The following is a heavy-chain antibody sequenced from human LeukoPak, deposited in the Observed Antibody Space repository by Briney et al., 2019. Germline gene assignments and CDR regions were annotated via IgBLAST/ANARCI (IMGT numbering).Heavy chain of an antibody. J-gene: IGHJ1*01. CDR1: GFTFSSYG. V-gene: IGHV3-30*18. Sequence: GGSLRLSCAASGFTFSSYGMHWVRQAPGKGLEWVAVISYDGSNKYYADSVKGRFTISRDNSKNTLYLQMNSLRAEDTAVYYCAKDVGSSWYLGYFQHWGQGTLVTVSS. D-gene: IGHD6-13*01. CDR3: AKDVGSSWYLGYFQH. CDR2: ISYDGSNK.